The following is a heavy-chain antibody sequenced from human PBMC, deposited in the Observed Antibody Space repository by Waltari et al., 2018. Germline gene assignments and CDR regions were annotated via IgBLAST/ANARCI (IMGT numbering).Heavy chain of an antibody. J-gene: IGHJ4*02. CDR1: GSTCDAYG. CDR3: ARSSGYSYGLQY. Sequence: EVQRVESGGGLVRPGGSLRRSRAASGSTCDAYGMSWVRQAPGKGLECVSGINCNGGSTGYVDSVKGRFTISRDNAKNSLYLQMNSLRAEDTALYYCARSSGYSYGLQYWGQGTLVTVSS. V-gene: IGHV3-20*04. D-gene: IGHD5-18*01. CDR2: INCNGGST.